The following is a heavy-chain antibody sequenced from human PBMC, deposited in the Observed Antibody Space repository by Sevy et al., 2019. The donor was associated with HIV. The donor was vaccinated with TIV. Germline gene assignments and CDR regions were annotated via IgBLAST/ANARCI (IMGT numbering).Heavy chain of an antibody. V-gene: IGHV1-18*01. CDR3: AKGQGDYDILTGYYNWWFDP. CDR2: ISAHTGNT. J-gene: IGHJ5*02. Sequence: ASVKVSCKASGYTFSSYGLNWVRQAPGQGLEWMGGISAHTGNTNYAPKLQGRVTLTTDTSTNTAYMELRSLRSDDTAVYYCAKGQGDYDILTGYYNWWFDPWGQGTLVTVSS. CDR1: GYTFSSYG. D-gene: IGHD3-9*01.